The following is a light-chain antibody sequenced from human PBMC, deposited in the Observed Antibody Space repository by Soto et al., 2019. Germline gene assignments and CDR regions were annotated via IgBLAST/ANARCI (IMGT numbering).Light chain of an antibody. V-gene: IGKV3-15*01. J-gene: IGKJ5*01. CDR2: DAS. CDR3: QQYDDWPIT. Sequence: EVVITQFPATLSVSPGGRATLSCRASQSLSTNLAWYQQRPGQAPRLLIHDASARATGIPGRFSGSGSGTEFTLTISSLQSEDFAVYYCQQYDDWPITFGQGTRLEIK. CDR1: QSLSTN.